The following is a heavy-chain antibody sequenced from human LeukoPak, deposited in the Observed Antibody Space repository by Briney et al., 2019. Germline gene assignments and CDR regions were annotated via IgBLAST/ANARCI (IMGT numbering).Heavy chain of an antibody. CDR3: ARYFRSSGSGFDP. J-gene: IGHJ5*02. Sequence: SQTLSLTCAVSGVSISSGGYSWSWIRQPPGKGLEWIGYIYHSGRTYYNPSLKSRVTISVDRSKNQFSLKLSSVTAADTAVYYCARYFRSSGSGFDPWGQGTLVTVSS. V-gene: IGHV4-30-2*01. CDR2: IYHSGRT. D-gene: IGHD3-22*01. CDR1: GVSISSGGYS.